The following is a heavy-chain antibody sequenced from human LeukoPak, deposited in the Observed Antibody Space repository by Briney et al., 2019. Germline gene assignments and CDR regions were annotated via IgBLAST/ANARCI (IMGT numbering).Heavy chain of an antibody. CDR3: AREANAFDI. Sequence: SETLSLTCTVSGGSISSYSWSWIRQPAGEGLEWIGRIFTSGNTNYNPSLKSRVTMSVDTSKNQFSLKLSSVTAADTAVYYCAREANAFDIWGQGTMVTVSS. CDR2: IFTSGNT. CDR1: GGSISSYS. J-gene: IGHJ3*02. V-gene: IGHV4-4*07.